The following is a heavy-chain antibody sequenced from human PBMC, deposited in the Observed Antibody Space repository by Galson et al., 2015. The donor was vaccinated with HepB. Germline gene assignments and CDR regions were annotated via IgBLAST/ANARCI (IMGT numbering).Heavy chain of an antibody. V-gene: IGHV1-18*01. CDR3: ARGGFAVGVAATQNNWCDP. Sequence: SVKVSCKASGYTFSSYSITWVRQAPGQGLEWMGWISAYNRKTNYARRLQGRLTMTTDTSTSTAYMELRSLRSDDTAVYYCARGGFAVGVAATQNNWCDPWGQGTLVTVSS. CDR2: ISAYNRKT. J-gene: IGHJ5*02. CDR1: GYTFSSYS. D-gene: IGHD2-15*01.